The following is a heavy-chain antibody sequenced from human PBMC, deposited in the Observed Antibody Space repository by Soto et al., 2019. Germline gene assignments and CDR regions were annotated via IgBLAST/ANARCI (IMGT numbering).Heavy chain of an antibody. V-gene: IGHV4-30-4*01. CDR3: ARRGSGSYSDY. CDR1: GVSFSSGDYY. J-gene: IGHJ4*02. CDR2: IYYSDNT. Sequence: SETLSLTCTVSGVSFSSGDYYWSWIRQPPGKGLEWIGYIYYSDNTYSNPSLKSRVAISGDTSRNQFSLRLSSVTAADTAVYYCARRGSGSYSDYWGQGTLVTVSS. D-gene: IGHD3-10*01.